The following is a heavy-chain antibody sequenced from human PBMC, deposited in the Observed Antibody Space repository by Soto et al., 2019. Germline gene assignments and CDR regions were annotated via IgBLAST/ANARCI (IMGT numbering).Heavy chain of an antibody. V-gene: IGHV4-59*01. CDR1: GGYISHYY. CDR2: AYYSGST. CDR3: ARDRSTYGGGGTGEVKENWFDP. J-gene: IGHJ5*02. D-gene: IGHD2-8*01. Sequence: PSETLSLTCTVSGGYISHYYWSRIRQSPGKGLEWIGYAYYSGSTDYNPSLKSRVTMSVDTSKNQDSLKLNSVTTADTAVYYCARDRSTYGGGGTGEVKENWFDPWGPGTLVTVSS.